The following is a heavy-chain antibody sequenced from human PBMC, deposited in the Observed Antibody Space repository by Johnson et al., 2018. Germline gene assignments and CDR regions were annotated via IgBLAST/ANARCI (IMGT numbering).Heavy chain of an antibody. V-gene: IGHV3-30*18. CDR2: ISHDESKK. J-gene: IGHJ6*02. D-gene: IGHD3-3*01. Sequence: QVQLQESGGGVVQPGGSLRLSCAASGFTFSSHGMHWVRQAPGKGLELVAVISHDESKKYYADSVKGRFTISRDNSKNTLYLQMNSLRVEDTAVYYCAKSDFWSGYTYYGLDVWGQGTTVTVSS. CDR3: AKSDFWSGYTYYGLDV. CDR1: GFTFSSHG.